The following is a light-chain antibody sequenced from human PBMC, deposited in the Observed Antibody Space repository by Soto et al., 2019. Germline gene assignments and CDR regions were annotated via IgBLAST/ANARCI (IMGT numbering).Light chain of an antibody. Sequence: QSALTQPASVSGSPGQSIPISCTGSSSDIGDYDYVSWYQQHPGKAPKVLISEVSNRPSGVSNRFSGSKSGNTASLTISGLQAEDEADYYCNSYAAGNTRVFGTGTKVTVL. CDR3: NSYAAGNTRV. CDR1: SSDIGDYDY. V-gene: IGLV2-14*01. CDR2: EVS. J-gene: IGLJ1*01.